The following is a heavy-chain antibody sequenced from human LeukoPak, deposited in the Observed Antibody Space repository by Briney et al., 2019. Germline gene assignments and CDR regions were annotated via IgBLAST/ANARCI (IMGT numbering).Heavy chain of an antibody. V-gene: IGHV4-39*01. CDR3: SRTVVDVFDI. Sequence: PSETLSLTCTVSLGSISSSSYYRGWIRQPPGKGLEWIGSIYYSGSTYYNPSLKSRVTISVDTSKNQFSLKLSSVTAADTPVYWCSRTVVDVFDIWGQGTMVTVSS. CDR1: LGSISSSSYY. D-gene: IGHD4-23*01. J-gene: IGHJ3*02. CDR2: IYYSGST.